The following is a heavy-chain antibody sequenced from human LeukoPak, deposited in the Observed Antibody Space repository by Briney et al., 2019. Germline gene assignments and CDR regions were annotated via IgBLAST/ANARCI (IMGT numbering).Heavy chain of an antibody. Sequence: SETLSLTCAVSGGSVSGFYWSWIRQPPGKGPEWIGKISHSGSTNYNPSLKSRVTISVDTSTNQFSLNLSSVTAADTAVYYCARIANAFDIWGQGTMVTVSS. CDR2: ISHSGST. CDR3: ARIANAFDI. CDR1: GGSVSGFY. V-gene: IGHV4-34*01. J-gene: IGHJ3*02.